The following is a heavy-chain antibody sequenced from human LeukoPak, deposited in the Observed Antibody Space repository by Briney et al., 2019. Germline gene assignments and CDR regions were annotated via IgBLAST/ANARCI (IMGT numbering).Heavy chain of an antibody. CDR3: ASAQNYYDNSLDY. J-gene: IGHJ4*02. V-gene: IGHV1-2*06. CDR2: INPNSGDT. CDR1: GYTFTGYY. D-gene: IGHD3-22*01. Sequence: ASVKVSCKASGYTFTGYYMHWVRQAPGQGLEWMGRINPNSGDTTYAERFQGRVTVTRDTSITTAYMELSRLNSDDTAVYYCASAQNYYDNSLDYWGQGTLVIVSS.